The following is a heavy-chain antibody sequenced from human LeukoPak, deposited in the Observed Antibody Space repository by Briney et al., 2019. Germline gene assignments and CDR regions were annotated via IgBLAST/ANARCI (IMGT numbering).Heavy chain of an antibody. CDR3: ASGQLDY. Sequence: PGWAVRLSCAACGLSFSSYGMHGVGQAPGKGLEWVGVIWYDGSNKYYADSVQGRFTISRDNSKNTLYLQMNSLRAEDTAVYYCASGQLDYWGQGTLVSVSS. CDR2: IWYDGSNK. D-gene: IGHD6-13*01. V-gene: IGHV3-33*01. J-gene: IGHJ4*02. CDR1: GLSFSSYG.